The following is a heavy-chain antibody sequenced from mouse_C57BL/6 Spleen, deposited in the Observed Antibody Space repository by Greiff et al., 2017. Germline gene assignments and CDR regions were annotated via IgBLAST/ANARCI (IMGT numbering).Heavy chain of an antibody. J-gene: IGHJ2*01. V-gene: IGHV5-6*02. D-gene: IGHD1-1*01. CDR1: GFTFSSYG. CDR3: ARRGYYGKDY. Sequence: DVMLVESGGDLVKPGGSLKLSCAASGFTFSSYGMSWVRQTPDKRLEWVATISSGGSYTYYPDSVKGRFTISRDNAKNTLYLQMSSLKSEDTAMYYCARRGYYGKDYWGQGTTLTVSS. CDR2: ISSGGSYT.